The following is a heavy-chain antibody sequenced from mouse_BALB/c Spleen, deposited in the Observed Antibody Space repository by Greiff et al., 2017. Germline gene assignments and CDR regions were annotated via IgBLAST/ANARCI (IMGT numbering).Heavy chain of an antibody. CDR1: GYTFTSYW. Sequence: QVQLQQSGAELARPGASVKLSCTASGYTFTSYWMQWVKQRPGQGLEWIGAIYPGDGDTRYTQKFKGKATLTADKSSSTAYMQLSSLTSDDSAVYFCARRAGKEAMDYWGQGTSVTVSS. V-gene: IGHV1-87*01. CDR2: IYPGDGDT. J-gene: IGHJ4*01. CDR3: ARRAGKEAMDY. D-gene: IGHD2-1*01.